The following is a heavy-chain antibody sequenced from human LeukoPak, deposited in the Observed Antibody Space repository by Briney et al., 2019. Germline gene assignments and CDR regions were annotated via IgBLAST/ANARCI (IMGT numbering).Heavy chain of an antibody. V-gene: IGHV3-64*01. J-gene: IGHJ4*02. Sequence: TGGSLRLSCAASGFTFSSYAMHWVRQAPGKGLEYVSSISSNGGDTYYANSVKGRFTISRDNSKNTLYLQMGSLRAEDMAVYYCARRYCSGGTCYYDYWGQGTLVTVSS. CDR1: GFTFSSYA. CDR2: ISSNGGDT. CDR3: ARRYCSGGTCYYDY. D-gene: IGHD2-15*01.